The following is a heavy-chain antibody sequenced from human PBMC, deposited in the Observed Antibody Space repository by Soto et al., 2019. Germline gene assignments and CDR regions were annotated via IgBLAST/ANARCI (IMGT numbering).Heavy chain of an antibody. V-gene: IGHV4-34*01. J-gene: IGHJ3*02. CDR2: INHSGST. CDR3: ARGHPRYYYGSGSYNGDAFDI. D-gene: IGHD3-10*01. CDR1: GGSFSGYY. Sequence: QVQLQQWGAGLLKPSETLSLTCAVYGGSFSGYYWSWIRQPPGKGLEWIGEINHSGSTNYNPSLKSRVTISVDTSQNQFSLKLSSVTAADTAVYYCARGHPRYYYGSGSYNGDAFDIWGQGTMVTVSS.